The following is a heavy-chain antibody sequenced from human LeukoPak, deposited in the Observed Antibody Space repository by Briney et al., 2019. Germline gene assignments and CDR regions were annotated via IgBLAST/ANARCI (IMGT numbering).Heavy chain of an antibody. J-gene: IGHJ5*02. CDR1: GYSISSGYY. CDR3: ARDYYDSSAASDWFDP. V-gene: IGHV4-38-2*02. Sequence: PSETLSLTCTGSGYSISSGYYWGWIRQPPGKGLEWIGSIYHSGSTYYNPSLKSRVTISVDTSKNQFSLKLSSVTAADTAVYYCARDYYDSSAASDWFDPWGQGTLVTVSS. D-gene: IGHD3-22*01. CDR2: IYHSGST.